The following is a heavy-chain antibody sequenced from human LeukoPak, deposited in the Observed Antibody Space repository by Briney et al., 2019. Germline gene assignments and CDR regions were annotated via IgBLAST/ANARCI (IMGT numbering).Heavy chain of an antibody. CDR3: ARDGDIVATIFHNTPFDY. D-gene: IGHD5-12*01. CDR1: GFTFSSYE. Sequence: GGSLRLSCAASGFTFSSYEMNWVRQAPGKGLEWVSSISSSSSYIYYADSVKGRFTISRDNAKNSLYLQMNSLRAEDTAVYYCARDGDIVATIFHNTPFDYWGQGTLVTVSS. V-gene: IGHV3-21*01. J-gene: IGHJ4*02. CDR2: ISSSSSYI.